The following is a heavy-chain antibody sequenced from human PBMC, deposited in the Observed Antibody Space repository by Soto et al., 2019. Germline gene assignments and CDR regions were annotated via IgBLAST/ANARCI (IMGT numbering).Heavy chain of an antibody. J-gene: IGHJ1*01. D-gene: IGHD2-15*01. Sequence: ASVKVSCKASGGTFSSYAISWVRQAPGQGLEWMGRVIPIFGTANYAQKFQGRVTITADESTSIAYMELSSLRSEDTAVYYCARAWDCSGGSCYSEDFQHWGQGTLVTVSS. V-gene: IGHV1-69*13. CDR1: GGTFSSYA. CDR2: VIPIFGTA. CDR3: ARAWDCSGGSCYSEDFQH.